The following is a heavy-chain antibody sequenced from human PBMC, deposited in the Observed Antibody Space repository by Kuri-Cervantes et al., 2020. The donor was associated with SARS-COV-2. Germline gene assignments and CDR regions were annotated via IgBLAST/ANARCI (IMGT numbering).Heavy chain of an antibody. J-gene: IGHJ1*01. CDR3: ARDGSKGKYFQH. Sequence: ASVKVSCKASGYTFTGYYMHWVRQAPGQGLEWMGWINPNSGGTNYAQKFQGRVTMTRGTSISTAYMELSRLRSDDTAVYYCARDGSKGKYFQHWGQGTLVTVSS. CDR2: INPNSGGT. D-gene: IGHD3-10*01. CDR1: GYTFTGYY. V-gene: IGHV1-2*02.